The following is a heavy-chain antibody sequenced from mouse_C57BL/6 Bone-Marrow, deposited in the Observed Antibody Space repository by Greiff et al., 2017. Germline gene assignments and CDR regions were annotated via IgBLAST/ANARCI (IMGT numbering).Heavy chain of an antibody. CDR2: IYPGDGDT. V-gene: IGHV1-82*01. Sequence: QVQLKQSGPELVKPGASVKISCTASGYAFSSSWMNWVKQRPGKGLEWIGRIYPGDGDTNYNGKFKGKATLTADKSSSTAYMQLSSRTSEDSAVYICARPNWDGFDYWGQGTTLTVTA. CDR1: GYAFSSSW. CDR3: ARPNWDGFDY. J-gene: IGHJ2*01. D-gene: IGHD4-1*01.